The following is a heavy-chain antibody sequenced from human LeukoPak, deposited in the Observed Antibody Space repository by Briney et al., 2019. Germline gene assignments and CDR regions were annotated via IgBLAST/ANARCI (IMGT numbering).Heavy chain of an antibody. CDR2: ISYDGSNK. V-gene: IGHV3-30*04. Sequence: GGSLRLSCAASGFTFSSYAMHWVRQAPGKGLEWVAVISYDGSNKYYADSVKGRFTISRDNSKNTLYLQMNSLRAEDTAVYYCAKGIAVALNWFDPWGKGTLVTVSS. CDR3: AKGIAVALNWFDP. CDR1: GFTFSSYA. D-gene: IGHD6-19*01. J-gene: IGHJ5*02.